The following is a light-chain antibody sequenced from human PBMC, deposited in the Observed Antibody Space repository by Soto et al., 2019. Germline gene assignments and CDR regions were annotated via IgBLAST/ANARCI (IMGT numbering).Light chain of an antibody. CDR3: SSYTGAYTLV. Sequence: QSVLAKPASLTGSPGQSIAISCTGTSSDVGAYNYVSWYQQHPGKAPKLIVHEVSDRPSGVSDRFSGSKSGNTASLTISGLQAEDEADYYCSSYTGAYTLVFGTGTKVTVL. J-gene: IGLJ1*01. CDR1: SSDVGAYNY. CDR2: EVS. V-gene: IGLV2-14*01.